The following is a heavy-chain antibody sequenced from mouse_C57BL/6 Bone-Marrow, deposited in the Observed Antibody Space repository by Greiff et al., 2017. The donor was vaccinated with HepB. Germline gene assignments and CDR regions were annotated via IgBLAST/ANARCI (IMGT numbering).Heavy chain of an antibody. Sequence: QVQLQQPGAELVKPWASVKLSCKASGYTFTSYWMHWVKQRPGQGLEWIGMIHPNSGSTNYNEKFKSKATLTVDKSSSTAYMQLSSLTSEDSAVYYCARESNKYYGSSYDYAMDYWGQGTSVTVSS. D-gene: IGHD1-1*01. CDR3: ARESNKYYGSSYDYAMDY. CDR2: IHPNSGST. V-gene: IGHV1-64*01. CDR1: GYTFTSYW. J-gene: IGHJ4*01.